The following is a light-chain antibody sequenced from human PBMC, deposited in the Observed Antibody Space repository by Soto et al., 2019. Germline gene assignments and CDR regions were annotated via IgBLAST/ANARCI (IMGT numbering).Light chain of an antibody. CDR3: QPYGSSWYT. J-gene: IGKJ2*01. Sequence: ALTQAPGTLSFPTGVIATLGYRASQSSSTNYISWYPQKPGQAPRLLTYSASSRATGITDSFSGSWSGPALTPTISSLNREDFAVYYCQPYGSSWYTFGQWTQWESK. V-gene: IGKV3-20*01. CDR2: SAS. CDR1: QSSSTNY.